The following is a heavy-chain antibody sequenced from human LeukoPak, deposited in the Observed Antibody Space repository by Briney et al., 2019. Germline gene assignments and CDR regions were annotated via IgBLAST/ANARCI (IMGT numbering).Heavy chain of an antibody. CDR1: GFTFSSYW. V-gene: IGHV3-7*01. J-gene: IGHJ6*03. Sequence: PGGSLRLSCAASGFTFSSYWMSWVRQAPGKGLEWVANIKQDGSEKYYVDSVKGRFTISRDNAKNSLYLQMNSLRAEDTAVYYCARITRIQSGNYDILTGRPYYYYMDVWGKGTTVTVSS. CDR2: IKQDGSEK. D-gene: IGHD3-9*01. CDR3: ARITRIQSGNYDILTGRPYYYYMDV.